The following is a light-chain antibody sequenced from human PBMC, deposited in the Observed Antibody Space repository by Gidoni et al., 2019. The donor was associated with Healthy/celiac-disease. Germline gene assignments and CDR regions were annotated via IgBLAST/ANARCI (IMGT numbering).Light chain of an antibody. Sequence: SSELTQDPAVSVAFGQTVRITCQGDSLRSYYASWYQQKPGQAPVLVIYGKNNRPSGLPARFSGSSSGNTASLTITGAQAEDEADYYCNSRDSSGNHLLFGGGTKLTVL. J-gene: IGLJ2*01. CDR3: NSRDSSGNHLL. CDR2: GKN. V-gene: IGLV3-19*01. CDR1: SLRSYY.